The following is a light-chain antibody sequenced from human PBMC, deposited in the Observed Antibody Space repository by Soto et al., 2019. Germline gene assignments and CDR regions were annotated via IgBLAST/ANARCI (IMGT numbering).Light chain of an antibody. CDR2: EVT. J-gene: IGLJ2*01. Sequence: QSVLTQPPSASGSPGQSVTLSCSGISSDIRDSNYVSWYQQHPGKAPKLVISEVTKRPSGVPDRFSGSRSGTTAFLTISGRQTEDEADYYCCSNSGSENHVVFGGGTKLTVL. CDR3: CSNSGSENHVV. CDR1: SSDIRDSNY. V-gene: IGLV2-8*01.